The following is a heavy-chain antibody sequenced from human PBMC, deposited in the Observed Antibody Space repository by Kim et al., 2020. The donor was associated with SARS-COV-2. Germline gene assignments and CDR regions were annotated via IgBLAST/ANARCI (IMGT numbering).Heavy chain of an antibody. CDR3: ARGAEISSSWYGGLYYYGXDV. D-gene: IGHD6-13*01. Sequence: SETLSLTCTVSGGSISSGGYYWSWIRQHPGKGLEWIGYIYYSGSTYYNPSLKSRVTISVDTSKNQFSLKLSSVTAADTAVYYCARGAEISSSWYGGLYYYGXDVWGQGTTVTVSS. CDR2: IYYSGST. V-gene: IGHV4-31*03. J-gene: IGHJ6*02. CDR1: GGSISSGGYY.